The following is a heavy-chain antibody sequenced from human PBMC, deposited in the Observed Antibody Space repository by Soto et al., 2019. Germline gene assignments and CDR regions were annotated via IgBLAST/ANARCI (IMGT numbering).Heavy chain of an antibody. J-gene: IGHJ4*02. Sequence: ASVKVSCKASGYSFINYAIHWVRQAPGQRLEWMGWINAGKGDTIYSQKFQDRITINRDTSASTAYMELGRLRPEDTAVYFCARRHGLDIDAYYWGQGILVTVSS. CDR3: ARRHGLDIDAYY. CDR1: GYSFINYA. CDR2: INAGKGDT. V-gene: IGHV1-3*01. D-gene: IGHD3-10*01.